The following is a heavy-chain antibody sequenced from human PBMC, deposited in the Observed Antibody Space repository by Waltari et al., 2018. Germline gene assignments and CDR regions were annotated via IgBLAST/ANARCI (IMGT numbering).Heavy chain of an antibody. Sequence: QVQLQQWGSGLLRPSETLSRTCSVSGASVSAYYWGWVRHVPGKGRECMGQIRHPGNTNYNPSLKSRVAISVVTSSNQSSLTLFSQTTAHTALYFCTRGGNYDFWSHSPFVDPWGQGTQVTVSS. CDR3: TRGGNYDFWSHSPFVDP. CDR2: IRHPGNT. V-gene: IGHV4-34*01. D-gene: IGHD3-3*01. J-gene: IGHJ5*02. CDR1: GASVSAYY.